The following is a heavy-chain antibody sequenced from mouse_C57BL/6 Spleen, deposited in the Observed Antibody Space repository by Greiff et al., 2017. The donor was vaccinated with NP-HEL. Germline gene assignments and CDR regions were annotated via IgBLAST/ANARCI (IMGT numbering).Heavy chain of an antibody. V-gene: IGHV5-4*01. J-gene: IGHJ1*03. CDR3: ARDYGSSYDWYFDV. CDR2: ISDGGSYT. Sequence: VKLEESGGGLVKPGGSLKLSCAASGFTFSSYAMSWVRQPPEKRLEWVATISDGGSYTYYPANVTGRFTIYRDNAKNKQYPQMSHLKTEDTAMYYCARDYGSSYDWYFDVWGTGTTVTVSS. D-gene: IGHD1-1*01. CDR1: GFTFSSYA.